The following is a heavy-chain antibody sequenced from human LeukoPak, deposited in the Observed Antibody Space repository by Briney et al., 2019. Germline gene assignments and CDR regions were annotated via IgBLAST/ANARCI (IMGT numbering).Heavy chain of an antibody. J-gene: IGHJ4*02. CDR3: ARDLSSGYYGSGSYFDY. D-gene: IGHD3-10*01. CDR1: GFTFSSYA. Sequence: PGGSLRLSCAASGFTFSSYAMSWIRQAPGKGLEWVSYISSSSSYTNYADSVKGRFTISRDNAKNSLYLQMNSLRAEDTAVYYCARDLSSGYYGSGSYFDYWGQGTLVTVSS. CDR2: ISSSSSYT. V-gene: IGHV3-11*06.